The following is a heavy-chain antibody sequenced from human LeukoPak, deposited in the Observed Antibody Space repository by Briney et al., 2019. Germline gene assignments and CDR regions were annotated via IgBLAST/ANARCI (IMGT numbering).Heavy chain of an antibody. CDR3: AKGFIGYCSGGRCSTFDY. CDR2: ISATGGST. J-gene: IGHJ4*02. D-gene: IGHD2-15*01. CDR1: GFTFDDYG. V-gene: IGHV3-23*01. Sequence: GGSLRLSCAASGFTFDDYGMSWVRQAPGKGLEWVSSISATGGSTYYADSVKGRFTISRDNSKNTLYLQMNSLRAEDTAVYYCAKGFIGYCSGGRCSTFDYWGQGTLVTVSS.